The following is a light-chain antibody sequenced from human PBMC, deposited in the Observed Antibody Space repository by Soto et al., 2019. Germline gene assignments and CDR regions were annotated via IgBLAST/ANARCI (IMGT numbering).Light chain of an antibody. V-gene: IGKV3-11*01. J-gene: IGKJ4*01. Sequence: PGERATLSCRASQSVGDYLGWYQQKPGQAPRLLIYDASQRATGVPARFSASGSGTAFTLTISSLEPEDFAIYYCQQREDWPRAFGGGTKVEFK. CDR2: DAS. CDR3: QQREDWPRA. CDR1: QSVGDY.